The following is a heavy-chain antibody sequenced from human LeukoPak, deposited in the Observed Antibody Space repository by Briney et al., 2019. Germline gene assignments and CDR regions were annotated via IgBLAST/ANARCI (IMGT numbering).Heavy chain of an antibody. Sequence: PSETLSLTCTVSGGSVSSGSYYWSWIRQPPGKGLEWIGYIYYSGSTNYSPSLKSRVTISVDTSKNQFSLKLSSVTAADTAVYYCASGYSYGYYYYGMDVWGQGTTVTVSS. D-gene: IGHD5-18*01. J-gene: IGHJ6*02. CDR2: IYYSGST. CDR1: GGSVSSGSYY. V-gene: IGHV4-61*01. CDR3: ASGYSYGYYYYGMDV.